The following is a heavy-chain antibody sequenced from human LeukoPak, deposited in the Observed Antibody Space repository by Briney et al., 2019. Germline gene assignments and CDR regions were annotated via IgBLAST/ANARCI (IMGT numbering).Heavy chain of an antibody. V-gene: IGHV3-23*01. Sequence: GGSLRLSCAASGFTFSSHVMRWVRQAPGKGLEWVSDISASGDTTYYADSVKGRFTISRDNSKNTLDLQMSSLRVEDTAVYYCAKASDGLAADYIDYWGQGTLVTVSS. CDR1: GFTFSSHV. D-gene: IGHD3-9*01. J-gene: IGHJ4*02. CDR2: ISASGDTT. CDR3: AKASDGLAADYIDY.